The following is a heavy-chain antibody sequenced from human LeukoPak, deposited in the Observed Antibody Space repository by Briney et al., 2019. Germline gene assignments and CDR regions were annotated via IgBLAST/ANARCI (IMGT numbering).Heavy chain of an antibody. CDR1: GASIRSGDYY. J-gene: IGHJ3*02. D-gene: IGHD2-15*01. CDR3: ARDCSGGSCYGAFDI. V-gene: IGHV4-30-4*01. Sequence: PSETLSLTCTVSGASIRSGDYYWSWIRRPPGKGLEWIGYIYDSGSTYYNPSLKSRITISVDTSENRLSLKLSSVTATDTAVYYCARDCSGGSCYGAFDIWGQGTMVTVSS. CDR2: IYDSGST.